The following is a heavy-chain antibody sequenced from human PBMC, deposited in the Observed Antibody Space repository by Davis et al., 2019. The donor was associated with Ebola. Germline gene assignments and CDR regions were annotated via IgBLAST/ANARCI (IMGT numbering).Heavy chain of an antibody. J-gene: IGHJ5*01. V-gene: IGHV1-8*01. D-gene: IGHD5-12*01. CDR2: MNPNSGNT. CDR3: ARGRKVARMGSWFDS. Sequence: ASVKVSCKASGYTFTNYDVHWVRQGTGQGLEWIGWMNPNSGNTGYGQKFQGRVTMTGNTSISTAYMELSSLTSEDTAVYYCARGRKVARMGSWFDSWGQGTLVTVSS. CDR1: GYTFTNYD.